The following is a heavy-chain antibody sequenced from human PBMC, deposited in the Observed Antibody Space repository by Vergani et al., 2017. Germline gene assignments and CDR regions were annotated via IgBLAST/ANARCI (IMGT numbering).Heavy chain of an antibody. CDR1: RFSFEDYD. D-gene: IGHD6-13*01. CDR3: ARSSSWYIYFDY. CDR2: ISWNSGRI. V-gene: IGHV3-9*01. J-gene: IGHJ4*02. Sequence: EVYLVASGGGVVRPGGSLRLSCAASRFSFEDYDMHWVRQAPGKGLEWVSGISWNSGRIVYADSVKGRFTISRDNAKNSLYLQMNSPRAEDTALYYCARSSSWYIYFDYWGQGTLVTVSS.